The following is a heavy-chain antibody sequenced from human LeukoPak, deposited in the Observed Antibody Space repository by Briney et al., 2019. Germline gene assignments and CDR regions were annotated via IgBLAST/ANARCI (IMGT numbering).Heavy chain of an antibody. V-gene: IGHV3-7*01. CDR3: AREGLYCSGGSCYALIDY. CDR2: IKQDGSEK. J-gene: IGHJ4*02. CDR1: GFTFSSYW. Sequence: GGSLRLSCAASGFTFSSYWMSWVRQAPGKGLEWVANIKQDGSEKYYVDSVKGRFTISGDNAKNSLYLQMNSLRAEDTAVYYCAREGLYCSGGSCYALIDYWGQGTLVTVSS. D-gene: IGHD2-15*01.